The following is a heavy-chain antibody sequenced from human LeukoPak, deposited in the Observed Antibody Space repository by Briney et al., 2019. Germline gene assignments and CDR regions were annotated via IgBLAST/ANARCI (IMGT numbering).Heavy chain of an antibody. CDR1: GFTFSSYA. CDR2: ISGSGGST. D-gene: IGHD3-22*01. Sequence: PGGSLRLSRAASGFTFSSYAMSWVRQAPGKGLEWVSAISGSGGSTYYADSVKGRFTISRDNSKNTLYLQMNNLRAEDTAVYYCAKRYYDSSGYYLFDYWGQGTLVTVSS. J-gene: IGHJ4*02. CDR3: AKRYYDSSGYYLFDY. V-gene: IGHV3-23*01.